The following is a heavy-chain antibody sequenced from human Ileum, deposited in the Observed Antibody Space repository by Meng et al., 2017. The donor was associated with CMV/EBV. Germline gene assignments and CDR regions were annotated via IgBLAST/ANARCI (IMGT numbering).Heavy chain of an antibody. V-gene: IGHV3-15*01. CDR1: GFTVTTAG. D-gene: IGHD3-10*01. CDR3: TTDRFT. CDR2: IKSKTDGGTI. J-gene: IGHJ4*02. Sequence: SLRLSCAASGFTVTTAGMSWVRQAPGKGLEWVGRIKSKTDGGTIDYTAPVKGRFTIARDESQNTLSLQMNSLKTEDTAVYYCTTDRFTWGQGTLVTVSS.